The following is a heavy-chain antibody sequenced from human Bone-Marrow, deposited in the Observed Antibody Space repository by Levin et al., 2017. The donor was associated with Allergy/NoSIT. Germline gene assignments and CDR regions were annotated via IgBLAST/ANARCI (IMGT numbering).Heavy chain of an antibody. D-gene: IGHD6-19*01. CDR3: ARGGWTFTGDWFDP. Sequence: SQTLSLTCAVYGGSFSGSYWSWIRQPPGKGLEWIGEINHSGSTNYNPSLKSRVTISVDTSKNQFSLKLSSVTAADTAVYYCARGGWTFTGDWFDPWGQGTLVTVSS. CDR2: INHSGST. CDR1: GGSFSGSY. J-gene: IGHJ5*02. V-gene: IGHV4-34*01.